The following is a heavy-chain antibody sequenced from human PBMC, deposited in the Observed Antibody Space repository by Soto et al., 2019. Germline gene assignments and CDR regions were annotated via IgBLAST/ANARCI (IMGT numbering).Heavy chain of an antibody. J-gene: IGHJ2*01. Sequence: EVQLVESGGGLVQPGGSLRLSCAASGFTFSRYWMHWVRQAPGKGLVWVSRINSDGSSTSYADSVKGRFNISRDNAKNTLYMQMNRLRAEDTAVYYCARGGSLNWYFDLWGRGPLVTVSS. CDR2: INSDGSST. CDR3: ARGGSLNWYFDL. V-gene: IGHV3-74*01. CDR1: GFTFSRYW. D-gene: IGHD1-26*01.